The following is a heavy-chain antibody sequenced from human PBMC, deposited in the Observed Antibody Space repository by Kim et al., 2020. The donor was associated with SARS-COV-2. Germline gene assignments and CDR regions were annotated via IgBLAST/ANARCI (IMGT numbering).Heavy chain of an antibody. CDR2: IYSGGFT. CDR1: GFSVSVISNY. CDR3: ARLRLGGDDFEY. V-gene: IGHV3-53*05. D-gene: IGHD3-10*01. J-gene: IGHJ4*02. Sequence: GGSLRLSCAGSGFSVSVISNYMAWVRQAPGKGLEWVSVIYSGGFTYYADSVKGRFTISKDKSNNTLYLQMSSLRPDDTAVYYCARLRLGGDDFEYWGQGTPVTVSS.